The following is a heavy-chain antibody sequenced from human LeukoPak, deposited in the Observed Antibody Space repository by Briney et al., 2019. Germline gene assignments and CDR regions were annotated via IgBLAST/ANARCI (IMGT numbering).Heavy chain of an antibody. CDR3: ARDSAQGYYGDYVFWFDP. CDR2: ISSSGSTI. V-gene: IGHV3-48*03. J-gene: IGHJ5*02. Sequence: GGSLRLSCAASGFTFSSYEMNWVRQAPGKGLEGVSYISSSGSTIYYADSVKGRFTISRDNAKNSLYLQMNSLRAEDTAVYYCARDSAQGYYGDYVFWFDPWGQGTLVTVSS. D-gene: IGHD4-17*01. CDR1: GFTFSSYE.